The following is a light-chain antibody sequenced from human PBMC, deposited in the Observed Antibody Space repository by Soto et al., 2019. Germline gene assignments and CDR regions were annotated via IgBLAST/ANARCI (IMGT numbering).Light chain of an antibody. CDR2: DAS. J-gene: IGKJ4*01. CDR1: QSVSSY. CDR3: QQRSNWPSLT. Sequence: EIVLTQSPATLSLSPGERATLSCRASQSVSSYLAWYQQKPGQAPRLLIYDASNRATGIPARFSGSGSGTDFTLTISRLEPDDFAVYYCQQRSNWPSLTVGGGNKVEIK. V-gene: IGKV3-11*01.